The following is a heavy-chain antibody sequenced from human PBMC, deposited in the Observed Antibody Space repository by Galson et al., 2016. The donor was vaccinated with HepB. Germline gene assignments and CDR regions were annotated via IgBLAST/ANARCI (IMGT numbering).Heavy chain of an antibody. Sequence: SLRLSCAASGFTFSSFGVHWVRQAPGKGLEWVALIWYDGSNEQYADSVKGRFTISRDNSKNTLYLQMNSLRVEDTAVYYCARDVRELPFDYWGQGTLVTVSS. CDR3: ARDVRELPFDY. J-gene: IGHJ4*02. CDR1: GFTFSSFG. V-gene: IGHV3-33*01. D-gene: IGHD1-7*01. CDR2: IWYDGSNE.